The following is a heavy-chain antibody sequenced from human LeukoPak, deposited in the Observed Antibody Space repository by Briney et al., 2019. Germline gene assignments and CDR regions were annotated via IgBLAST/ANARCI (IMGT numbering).Heavy chain of an antibody. Sequence: SETLSLTCTVSGGSISSYYWSWIRQPPGKGLEWIGYIYYSGSTNYNPSLKSRVTISVDTSKNQFSLKLSSVTAADTAVYYCARSAGDYFDYWGQEPLVTVSS. D-gene: IGHD2-8*02. J-gene: IGHJ4*02. CDR1: GGSISSYY. CDR2: IYYSGST. V-gene: IGHV4-59*08. CDR3: ARSAGDYFDY.